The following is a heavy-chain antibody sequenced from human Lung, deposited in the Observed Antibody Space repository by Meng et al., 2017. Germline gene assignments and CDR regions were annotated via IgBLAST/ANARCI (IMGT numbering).Heavy chain of an antibody. CDR1: GFTFSSFA. CDR2: ISHDGNTQ. V-gene: IGHV3-30*04. Sequence: GESLKISCAASGFTFSSFAMHWVRQAPGKGLEWVAAISHDGNTQYYADSVKGRFTISRDNSKNTLFLQMSSLRADDTAVYSCARGALVATIFRYLDHWGQGTLVTVSS. CDR3: ARGALVATIFRYLDH. J-gene: IGHJ4*02. D-gene: IGHD5-12*01.